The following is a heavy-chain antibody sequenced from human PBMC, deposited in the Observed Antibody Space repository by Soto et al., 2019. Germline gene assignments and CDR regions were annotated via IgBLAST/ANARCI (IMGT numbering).Heavy chain of an antibody. Sequence: QVQLVQSGAEVKKPGSSLKVSCKASGGTFSSYTISWVRQAPGQGLEWMGGIIPIFGTANYAQKFQGRVTITADESTSTAYMELSSLRSEDTAVYYCARDWLLSSPYYYYGMDVWGQGTTVTVSS. D-gene: IGHD2-2*01. CDR1: GGTFSSYT. CDR3: ARDWLLSSPYYYYGMDV. J-gene: IGHJ6*02. V-gene: IGHV1-69*01. CDR2: IIPIFGTA.